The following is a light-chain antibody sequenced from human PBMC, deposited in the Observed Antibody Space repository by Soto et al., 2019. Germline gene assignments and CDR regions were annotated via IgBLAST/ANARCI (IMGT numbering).Light chain of an antibody. V-gene: IGLV2-14*03. CDR1: SSDVGASNF. CDR3: SSYTNAATRL. CDR2: DVN. Sequence: QSALTQPASVSGSPGQSITISCTGTSSDVGASNFVSWYQHHPGKAPQLIIYDVNNRLSGVSDRFSGSKSGNTASLTISGLQAEDEADYYCSSYTNAATRLFGGGTKLTVL. J-gene: IGLJ2*01.